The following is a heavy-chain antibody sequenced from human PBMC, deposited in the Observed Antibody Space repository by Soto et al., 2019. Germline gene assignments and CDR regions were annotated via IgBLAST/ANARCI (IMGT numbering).Heavy chain of an antibody. J-gene: IGHJ6*02. CDR2: IYSGGST. CDR3: ARDDDFYGMDV. CDR1: GFTVSSNY. Sequence: SLRLSCAASGFTVSSNYMSWVRQAPGKGLEWVSVIYSGGSTYYADSVRGRFTISRDNSKNTLYLQMNSLRAEDTAVYYCARDDDFYGMDVWGQGTTVTVSS. V-gene: IGHV3-53*01. D-gene: IGHD3-3*01.